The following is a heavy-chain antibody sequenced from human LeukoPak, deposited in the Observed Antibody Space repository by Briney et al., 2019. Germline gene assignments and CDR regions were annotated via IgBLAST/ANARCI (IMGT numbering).Heavy chain of an antibody. CDR2: ISGSGGTT. Sequence: GGSLRLSCAASGFTFSSYDMSWVRQAPGKGLEWVSTISGSGGTTYYADSVKGRFTISRDNSKNTLYLQMNSLRAEDTALYYCAKDEESRMVRGPRGLDYWGQGTLVTVSS. V-gene: IGHV3-23*01. J-gene: IGHJ4*02. CDR1: GFTFSSYD. CDR3: AKDEESRMVRGPRGLDY. D-gene: IGHD3-10*01.